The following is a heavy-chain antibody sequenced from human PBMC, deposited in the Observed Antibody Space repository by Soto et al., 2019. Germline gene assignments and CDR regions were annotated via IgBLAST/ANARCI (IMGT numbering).Heavy chain of an antibody. Sequence: GGSLRLSCAASGFTFSSYGMHWVRQAPGKGLEWVAVIWYDGSNKYYADSVKGRFTISRDNSKNTLYLQMTSLRAEDTAVYYCAKDLEQQLVYIYYYYGMDVWGQGTTVTVSS. CDR1: GFTFSSYG. CDR3: AKDLEQQLVYIYYYYGMDV. D-gene: IGHD6-13*01. CDR2: IWYDGSNK. J-gene: IGHJ6*02. V-gene: IGHV3-30*02.